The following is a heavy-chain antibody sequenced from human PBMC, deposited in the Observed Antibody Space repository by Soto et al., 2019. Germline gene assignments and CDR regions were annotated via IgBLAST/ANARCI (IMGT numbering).Heavy chain of an antibody. CDR1: GGSINDHY. V-gene: IGHV4-59*11. Sequence: KASETLSLTCTVSGGSINDHYWSWIRQPTGQGLEWIGYIYYSGSTNYSPSLKSRVTISVDTSKNQFSLKLSSLTAADTAIYYCARANWYFDYWGQGTLVTVSS. CDR2: IYYSGST. D-gene: IGHD7-27*01. CDR3: ARANWYFDY. J-gene: IGHJ4*02.